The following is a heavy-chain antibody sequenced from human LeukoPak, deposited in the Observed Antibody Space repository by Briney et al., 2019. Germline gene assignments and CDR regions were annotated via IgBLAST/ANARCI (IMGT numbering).Heavy chain of an antibody. CDR3: ARHDTRGGAYDI. D-gene: IGHD3-10*01. V-gene: IGHV4-59*08. Sequence: SETLSLTCAVSGASISSYYWSWIRQPPGKGLEYIGYIHYSGITNYNPSHKSRVTISVDTSKNQFSLRLSSVTAADTAVYYCARHDTRGGAYDIWGQGTMVTVSS. J-gene: IGHJ3*02. CDR2: IHYSGIT. CDR1: GASISSYY.